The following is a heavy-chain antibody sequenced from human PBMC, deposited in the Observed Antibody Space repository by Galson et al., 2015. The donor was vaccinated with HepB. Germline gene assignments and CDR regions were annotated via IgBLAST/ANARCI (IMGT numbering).Heavy chain of an antibody. CDR1: GGTFSSYA. CDR2: IIPILGIA. CDR3: ARGYPYSSGTTAGMYFQH. J-gene: IGHJ1*01. Sequence: SVKVSCKASGGTFSSYAISWVRQAPGQGLEWMGRIIPILGIANYAQKFQGRVTITADKSTSTAYMELSSLRSEDTAVYYCARGYPYSSGTTAGMYFQHWGQGTLVTVSS. V-gene: IGHV1-69*04. D-gene: IGHD6-19*01.